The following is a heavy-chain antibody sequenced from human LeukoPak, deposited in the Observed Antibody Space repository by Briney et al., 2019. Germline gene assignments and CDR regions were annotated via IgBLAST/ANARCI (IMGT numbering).Heavy chain of an antibody. D-gene: IGHD5-24*01. V-gene: IGHV4-4*09. CDR1: GTFVSGFY. Sequence: SETLSLTCTVSGTFVSGFYWTWIRQLPGKGLEWIGFIYSTGTTSYNSSLQSRVTISVDTSKNQFSLKLKSVIAADTAIYYCAGRWRGTLDCWDRGTLVAVSS. J-gene: IGHJ4*02. CDR2: IYSTGTT. CDR3: AGRWRGTLDC.